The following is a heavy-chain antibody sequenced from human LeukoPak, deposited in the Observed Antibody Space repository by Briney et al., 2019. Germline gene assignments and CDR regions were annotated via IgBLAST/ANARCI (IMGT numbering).Heavy chain of an antibody. J-gene: IGHJ4*02. Sequence: GGSLGLSCAASGFTFSSYAMSWVRQAPGKGLEWVSAISGSGGSTYYADSVKGRFTISRDNSKNTLYLQMNSLRAEDTAVYYCAKDGGSGSYYSLDYWGQGTLVTVSS. V-gene: IGHV3-23*01. CDR3: AKDGGSGSYYSLDY. CDR1: GFTFSSYA. CDR2: ISGSGGST. D-gene: IGHD3-10*01.